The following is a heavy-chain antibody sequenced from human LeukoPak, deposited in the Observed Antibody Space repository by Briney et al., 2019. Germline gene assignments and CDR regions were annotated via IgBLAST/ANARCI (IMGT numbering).Heavy chain of an antibody. CDR3: ARHIYSNYYFDY. CDR2: IYYSGST. CDR1: GGSISSYY. J-gene: IGHJ4*02. D-gene: IGHD4-11*01. Sequence: SETLSLTCTVSGGSISSYYWSWIRQPPGKGLEWIGYIYYSGSTNYNPSLKSRVTISVDTSKNQFSLKLSSVTAADTAVYYCARHIYSNYYFDYWGQGTLVTVSS. V-gene: IGHV4-59*01.